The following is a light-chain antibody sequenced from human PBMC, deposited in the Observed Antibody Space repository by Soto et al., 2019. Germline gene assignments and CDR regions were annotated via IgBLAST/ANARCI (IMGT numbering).Light chain of an antibody. CDR1: SIDVDDY. J-gene: IGLJ6*01. CDR3: CAHVGSSTYV. CDR2: DVT. Sequence: QSALTQPRSVSGSPGQSVTISCSGTSIDVDDYVSWYQQHPGKAPKVIIYDVTERPSGVPDRFSGSKSGNAASLTVSGLQAEDEADYYCCAHVGSSTYVFGSGTQLTVL. V-gene: IGLV2-11*01.